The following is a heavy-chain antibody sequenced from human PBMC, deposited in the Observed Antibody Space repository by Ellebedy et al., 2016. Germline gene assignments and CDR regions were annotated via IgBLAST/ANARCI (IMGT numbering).Heavy chain of an antibody. CDR2: IHFSGST. V-gene: IGHV4-34*09. J-gene: IGHJ4*02. CDR3: AREGAGWYGAFDY. Sequence: SQTLSLTCAVYGGSFSDYYWSWIRQHPGEGLEWIGHIHFSGSTYYNPSLKSRVTISVDTSKNRFSLNLSSVTAADTAVFYCAREGAGWYGAFDYWGQGTLVTVSS. D-gene: IGHD6-19*01. CDR1: GGSFSDYY.